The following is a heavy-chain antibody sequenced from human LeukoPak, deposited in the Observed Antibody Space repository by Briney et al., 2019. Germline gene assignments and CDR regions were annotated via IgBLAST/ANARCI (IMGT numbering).Heavy chain of an antibody. CDR3: ARQDSSGWDLDY. D-gene: IGHD6-19*01. CDR1: GGSISSSSYY. Sequence: SETLSLTCTVSGGSISSSSYYWGWIRQPPGEGLEWIGSIYYSGSTYYNPSLKSRVTISVDTSKNQFSLKLSSVTAADTAVYYCARQDSSGWDLDYWGQGTLVTVSS. CDR2: IYYSGST. J-gene: IGHJ4*02. V-gene: IGHV4-39*01.